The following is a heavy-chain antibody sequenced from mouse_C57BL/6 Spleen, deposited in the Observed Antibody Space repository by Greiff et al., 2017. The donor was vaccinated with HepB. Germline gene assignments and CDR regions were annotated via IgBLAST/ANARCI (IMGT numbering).Heavy chain of an antibody. V-gene: IGHV5-17*01. J-gene: IGHJ4*01. CDR3: ARPMITTGSYYYAMDY. CDR2: ISSGSSTI. D-gene: IGHD2-4*01. CDR1: GFTFSDYG. Sequence: EVKVVESGGGLVKPGGSLKLSCAASGFTFSDYGMHWVRQAPEKGLEWVAYISSGSSTIYYADTVKGRFTISRDNAKNTLFLQMTSLRSEDTAMYYCARPMITTGSYYYAMDYWGQGTSVTVSS.